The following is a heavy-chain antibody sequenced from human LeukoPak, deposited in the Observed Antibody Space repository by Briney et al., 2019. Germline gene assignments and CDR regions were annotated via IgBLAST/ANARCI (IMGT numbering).Heavy chain of an antibody. CDR2: INHSGST. V-gene: IGHV4-34*01. J-gene: IGHJ4*02. D-gene: IGHD3-22*01. CDR1: GGSISSYY. Sequence: SETLSLTCTVSGGSISSYYWSWIRQPAGKGLEWIGEINHSGSTNYNPSLKSRVTISVDTSKNQFSLKLSSVTAADTAVYYCARADGDYYDSSGFGYWGQGTLVTVSS. CDR3: ARADGDYYDSSGFGY.